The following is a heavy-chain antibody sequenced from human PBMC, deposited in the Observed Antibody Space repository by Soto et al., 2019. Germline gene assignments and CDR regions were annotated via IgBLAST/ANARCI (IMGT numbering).Heavy chain of an antibody. Sequence: ESGGGLVKPGGSLRLSCAASGFTFSSYVMHWVRQAPGKGLEWVAVIWYDGSNKYYADSVKGRFTISRDNSKNTLYLQMNSLRAEDTAVYYCASVSARPFGYYYYYGMDVWGQGTTVTVSS. J-gene: IGHJ6*02. V-gene: IGHV3-33*08. CDR1: GFTFSSYV. CDR2: IWYDGSNK. CDR3: ASVSARPFGYYYYYGMDV. D-gene: IGHD6-6*01.